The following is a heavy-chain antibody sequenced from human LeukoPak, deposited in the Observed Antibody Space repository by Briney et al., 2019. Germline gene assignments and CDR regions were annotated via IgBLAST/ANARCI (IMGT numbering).Heavy chain of an antibody. V-gene: IGHV1-2*02. CDR2: INPHSGGT. CDR3: ARADGYNSARPIDY. CDR1: GYTFTGYY. Sequence: ASVKVSCKASGYTFTGYYIHWVRQAPGQGLEWMGWINPHSGGTNYAQKFQGGVTMTRDTSITTAYMELSSLRSDDTAVYYCARADGYNSARPIDYWGQGTLVTISS. J-gene: IGHJ4*02. D-gene: IGHD5-24*01.